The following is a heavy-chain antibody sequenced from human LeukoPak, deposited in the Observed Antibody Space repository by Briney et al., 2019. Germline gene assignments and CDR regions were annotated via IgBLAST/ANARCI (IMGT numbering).Heavy chain of an antibody. CDR2: IRSESKSGET. Sequence: GGSLRLSCYGSGFTFSDSAINWVRHAAGKGLEWVGRIRSESKSGETAYAASVKGRFTISRDDSKDTAYLQMNSLKPEDTALYYCTSPAHDFDLWSGYYSLWGHGTQATVSS. J-gene: IGHJ4*01. D-gene: IGHD3-3*01. CDR1: GFTFSDSA. CDR3: TSPAHDFDLWSGYYSL. V-gene: IGHV3-73*01.